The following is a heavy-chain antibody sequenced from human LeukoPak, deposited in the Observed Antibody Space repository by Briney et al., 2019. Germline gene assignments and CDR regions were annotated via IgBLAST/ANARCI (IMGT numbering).Heavy chain of an antibody. Sequence: SVKVSCKASGGTFSSYAISWVRQAPGQGLEWMGRIIPILGIAHYAQKFQGRVTITADKSTSTAYMELSSLRSEDTAVYYCALVVVAATLRGDAFDIWGQGTMVTVSS. V-gene: IGHV1-69*04. J-gene: IGHJ3*02. CDR3: ALVVVAATLRGDAFDI. D-gene: IGHD2-15*01. CDR1: GGTFSSYA. CDR2: IIPILGIA.